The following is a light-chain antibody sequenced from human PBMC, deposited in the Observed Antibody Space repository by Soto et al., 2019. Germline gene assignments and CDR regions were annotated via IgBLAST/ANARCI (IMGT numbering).Light chain of an antibody. CDR2: DVS. CDR3: SAYTSSSTPLV. CDR1: SSDVGGYNY. V-gene: IGLV2-14*01. Sequence: QSALTQPASVSGSPGQSITISCTGTSSDVGGYNYVSWYQQHPGKAPKLMIYDVSNRPSGVSNRFSRSKSGNTASLTISGLQAEDEADYYCSAYTSSSTPLVFGTGTKVTVI. J-gene: IGLJ1*01.